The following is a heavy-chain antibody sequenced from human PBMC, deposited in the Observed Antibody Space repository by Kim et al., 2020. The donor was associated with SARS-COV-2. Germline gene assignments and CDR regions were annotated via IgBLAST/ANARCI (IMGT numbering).Heavy chain of an antibody. J-gene: IGHJ4*02. CDR2: IYSGGST. CDR3: ARGGLLYSSGWAYYFDY. D-gene: IGHD6-19*01. V-gene: IGHV3-53*01. CDR1: GFTVSSNY. Sequence: GGSLRLSCAASGFTVSSNYMSWVRQAPGKGLEWVSVIYSGGSTYYADSVKGRFTISRDNSKNTLYLQMNSLRAEDTAVYYCARGGLLYSSGWAYYFDYWDQGTLVTVSS.